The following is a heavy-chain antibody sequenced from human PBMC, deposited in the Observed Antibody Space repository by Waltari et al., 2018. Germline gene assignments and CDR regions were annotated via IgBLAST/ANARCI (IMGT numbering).Heavy chain of an antibody. CDR3: ARDRYEGY. V-gene: IGHV3-7*04. Sequence: EVQLVESGGGLVQPGGSLRLSCAASGSTFSSYWLSWVRQAPGKGLEWVANIKQDGSEKYYVDSVKGRFTISRDNAKNSLYLQMNSLRAEDTAVYYCARDRYEGYWGQGTLVTVSS. CDR1: GSTFSSYW. J-gene: IGHJ4*02. CDR2: IKQDGSEK. D-gene: IGHD3-3*01.